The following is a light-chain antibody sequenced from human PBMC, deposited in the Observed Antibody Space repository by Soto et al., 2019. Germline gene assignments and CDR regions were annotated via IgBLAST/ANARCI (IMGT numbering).Light chain of an antibody. CDR2: AAS. CDR3: QHYNYWPPKT. CDR1: QTVSSSY. J-gene: IGKJ1*01. Sequence: EVVLTQSPGTLSLSTGERVTLSCRASQTVSSSYIAWYQQKPGQAPRLLIYAASSRATGIPDRFSGSGSGTDFSLTISRLEPEDFAVYYCQHYNYWPPKTFGQGTKVDIK. V-gene: IGKV3-20*01.